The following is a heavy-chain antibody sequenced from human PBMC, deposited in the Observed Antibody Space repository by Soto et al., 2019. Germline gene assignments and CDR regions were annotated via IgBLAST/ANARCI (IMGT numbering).Heavy chain of an antibody. CDR3: ARESEDLTSNFDY. CDR1: GFTFTRYS. CDR2: ISSTTNYI. V-gene: IGHV3-21*06. J-gene: IGHJ4*02. Sequence: GGSLRLSCAASGFTFTRYSINWVRQAPGKGLEWVSSISSTTNYIYYGDSMKGRFTISRDNAKNSLYLEMNSLRAEDTAVYYCARESEDLTSNFDYWGQGTLVTVSS.